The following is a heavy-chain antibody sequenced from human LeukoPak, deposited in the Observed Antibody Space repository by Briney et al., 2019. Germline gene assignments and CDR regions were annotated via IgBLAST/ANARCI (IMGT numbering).Heavy chain of an antibody. J-gene: IGHJ6*03. CDR1: GGTFSSYA. V-gene: IGHV1-69*13. D-gene: IGHD1-26*01. CDR2: IIPIFGTA. CDR3: ARAFSGDVNMDV. Sequence: SVKVSCKASGGTFSSYAISWVRQAPGQGLEWMGGIIPIFGTANYAQKFQGRVTITADESTSTAYMELSSLRSEDTAVYYCARAFSGDVNMDVWGKGTTVSVSS.